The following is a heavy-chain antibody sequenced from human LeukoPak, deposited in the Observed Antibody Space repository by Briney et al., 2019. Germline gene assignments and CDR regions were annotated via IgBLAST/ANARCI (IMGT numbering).Heavy chain of an antibody. Sequence: GESLKISCKGSGYSFTSYWIGWVRQMPGKGLEWMGIIYPGDSDTRYSPSFQGQVTISADKSISTAYLQWSSLKASDTAMYYCARQGAYYYGSSGYSAYYGMDVWGQGTTVTVSS. CDR2: IYPGDSDT. D-gene: IGHD3-22*01. CDR3: ARQGAYYYGSSGYSAYYGMDV. CDR1: GYSFTSYW. J-gene: IGHJ6*02. V-gene: IGHV5-51*01.